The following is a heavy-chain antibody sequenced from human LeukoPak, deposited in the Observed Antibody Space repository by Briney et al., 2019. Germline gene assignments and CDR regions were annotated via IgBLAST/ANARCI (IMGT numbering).Heavy chain of an antibody. CDR2: IKSKTDGVTT. Sequence: GGSLRLSCAASGFTFSNAWMSWVRQAPGKGLEWVGRIKSKTDGVTTDYAAPVKGRFTTSRDDSKNTLYLQMNSLKTEDTAVYYCTTDSAGRAWFGELDNFDYWGQGTLVTVSS. J-gene: IGHJ4*02. CDR1: GFTFSNAW. D-gene: IGHD3-10*01. V-gene: IGHV3-15*01. CDR3: TTDSAGRAWFGELDNFDY.